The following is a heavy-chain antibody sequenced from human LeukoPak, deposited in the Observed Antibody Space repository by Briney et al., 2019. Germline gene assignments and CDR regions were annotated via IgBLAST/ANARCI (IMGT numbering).Heavy chain of an antibody. CDR3: ARDQYDYVWGSYRPYFDY. CDR2: IYYSGST. Sequence: SETLSLTCSVSGGSINNYYWSWIRQPPGKGLEWIAYIYYSGSTNYNPSLKSRVTISVDTSKNQFSLMLSSVTAADTAVYYCARDQYDYVWGSYRPYFDYWGQGTLVTASS. V-gene: IGHV4-59*12. D-gene: IGHD3-16*02. CDR1: GGSINNYY. J-gene: IGHJ4*02.